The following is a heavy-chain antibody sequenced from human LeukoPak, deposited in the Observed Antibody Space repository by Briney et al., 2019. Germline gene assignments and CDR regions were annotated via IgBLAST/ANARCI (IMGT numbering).Heavy chain of an antibody. J-gene: IGHJ3*02. D-gene: IGHD7-27*01. CDR1: SGSISTSNYY. CDR3: ARDLGSRAFDI. CDR2: IYHSGST. Sequence: SETLSLTCTVSSGSISTSNYYWGWIRQPPGKGLEWIGSIYHSGSTYYNPSLKSRVTISVDTSKNQFSLKLSSVTAADTAVYYCARDLGSRAFDIWGQGTMVTVSS. V-gene: IGHV4-39*07.